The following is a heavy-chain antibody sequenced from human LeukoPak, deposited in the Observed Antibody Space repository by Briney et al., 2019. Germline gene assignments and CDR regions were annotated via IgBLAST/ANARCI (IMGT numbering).Heavy chain of an antibody. CDR1: GFTFSSYG. CDR2: IWYDGSNK. Sequence: GRSLRLSCAASGFTFSSYGMHWVRQAPGKGLEWVAVIWYDGSNKYYADSVKGRFTISRDDSKNTLYLQMNSLRAEDTAVYYCAGRNDYGDYAGAFDIWGQGTMVTVSS. CDR3: AGRNDYGDYAGAFDI. D-gene: IGHD4-17*01. V-gene: IGHV3-33*01. J-gene: IGHJ3*02.